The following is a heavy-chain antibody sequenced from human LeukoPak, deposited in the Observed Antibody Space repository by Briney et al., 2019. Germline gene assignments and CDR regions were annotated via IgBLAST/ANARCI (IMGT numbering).Heavy chain of an antibody. CDR3: AKRAGYSSAWNAADY. J-gene: IGHJ4*02. D-gene: IGHD6-19*01. CDR2: ISYDGSKK. Sequence: GGSLRLSCAASGFTFSNYGMHRVRQAPGKGLEWVAFISYDGSKKYYADSVKGRLTISRDNAKNTLYLQMNTLRAEDTAVYYCAKRAGYSSAWNAADYWGQGTLVTVSS. CDR1: GFTFSNYG. V-gene: IGHV3-30*18.